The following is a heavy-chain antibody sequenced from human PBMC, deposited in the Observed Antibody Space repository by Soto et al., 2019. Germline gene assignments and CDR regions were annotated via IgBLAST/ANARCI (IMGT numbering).Heavy chain of an antibody. CDR3: ARSHYDFWSGYSSIIKLYYMDV. Sequence: GGSLRLSCAASGFTFSSYSMNWVRQAPGKGLEWVSSISSSSSYIYYADSVKGRFTISRDNAKNSLYLQMNSLRAEDTAVYYCARSHYDFWSGYSSIIKLYYMDVWGKGTTVTVSS. CDR1: GFTFSSYS. V-gene: IGHV3-21*01. J-gene: IGHJ6*03. CDR2: ISSSSSYI. D-gene: IGHD3-3*01.